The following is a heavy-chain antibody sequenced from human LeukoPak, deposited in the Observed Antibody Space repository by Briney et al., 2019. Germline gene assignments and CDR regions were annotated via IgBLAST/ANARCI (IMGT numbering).Heavy chain of an antibody. J-gene: IGHJ1*01. V-gene: IGHV3-23*01. Sequence: GGSLRLSCAASGFTFSSYAMSWVRQAPGKGLEWVSGISGSGGSTYYVDSVRGRFTISRDNSKSTVSLQMNSLRVEDTAIYYCAKGPAAIGYFQDWGQGTLVTVSS. CDR3: AKGPAAIGYFQD. CDR1: GFTFSSYA. CDR2: ISGSGGST. D-gene: IGHD2-2*01.